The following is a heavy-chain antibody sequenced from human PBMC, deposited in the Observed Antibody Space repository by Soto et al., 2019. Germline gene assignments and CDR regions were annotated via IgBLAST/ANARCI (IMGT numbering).Heavy chain of an antibody. CDR2: IIPIFGTA. Sequence: SGAEVKKPXXXXXVSXXXXXXXFSSYSINWXXXAPGQGLEWMGEIIPIFGTANYAQKFQGRVTITADESTSTAYMELSSLRSEDTAVYYCARDGGRHSGGIDYWGQGTLVTVSS. V-gene: IGHV1-69*01. J-gene: IGHJ4*02. CDR3: ARDGGRHSGGIDY. D-gene: IGHD1-26*01. CDR1: XXXFSSYS.